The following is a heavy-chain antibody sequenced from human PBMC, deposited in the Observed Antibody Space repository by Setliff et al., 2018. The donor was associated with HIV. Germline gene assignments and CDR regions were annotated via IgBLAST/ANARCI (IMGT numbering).Heavy chain of an antibody. CDR2: IYSNGGT. CDR3: ASTPIYCGGGCYLFDY. J-gene: IGHJ4*02. V-gene: IGHV4-4*08. CDR1: GGSISNYY. Sequence: PSETLSLTCTVSGGSISNYYWSWIRQPPGKGLEYIGYIYSNGGTNYNPSLKSRVTISVDTSKNQFSLKLSSVTAADTAVYYCASTPIYCGGGCYLFDYWGQGTLVTVSS. D-gene: IGHD2-21*02.